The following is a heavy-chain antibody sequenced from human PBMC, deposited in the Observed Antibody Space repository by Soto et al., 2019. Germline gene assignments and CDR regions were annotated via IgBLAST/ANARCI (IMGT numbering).Heavy chain of an antibody. V-gene: IGHV3-33*01. CDR3: ARAHYDSSGYYHGLGY. CDR1: GFTFSSYG. Sequence: QVQLVESGGGVVQPGRSLRLSCAASGFTFSSYGMHWVRQAPGKGLEWVAVIWYDGSNKYYADSVKGRFTISRDNSKNRLYLQMNSLRAEDTAVYYCARAHYDSSGYYHGLGYWGQGTLVTVSS. D-gene: IGHD3-22*01. J-gene: IGHJ4*02. CDR2: IWYDGSNK.